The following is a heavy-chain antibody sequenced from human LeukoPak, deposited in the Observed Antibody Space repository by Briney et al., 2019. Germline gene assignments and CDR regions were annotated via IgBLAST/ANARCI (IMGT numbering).Heavy chain of an antibody. CDR2: IYTSGST. CDR3: AREAWFGDSY. D-gene: IGHD3-10*01. V-gene: IGHV4-61*02. CDR1: GGSISSGSYY. Sequence: SETLSLTCTVSGGSISSGSYYWSWIRQPAGKGLEWIGRIYTSGSTNYNPSLKSRVTISVDTSKNQFSLKLSSVTAADTAVYYCAREAWFGDSYWGQGTLVTVSS. J-gene: IGHJ4*02.